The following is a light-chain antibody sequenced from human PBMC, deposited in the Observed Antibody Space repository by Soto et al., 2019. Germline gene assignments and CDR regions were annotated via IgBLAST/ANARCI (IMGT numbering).Light chain of an antibody. V-gene: IGLV1-47*01. Sequence: SALTQPPSASGTPGQRVTISCSGSSSNIGSNYVYWYQQLPGTAPKLLIYRNNQPPSGVPDRFSGSKSGTSASLAISGLRSEDEADYYCAAWDDSLSGYVFGTGTKVTVL. CDR3: AAWDDSLSGYV. CDR2: RNN. J-gene: IGLJ1*01. CDR1: SSNIGSNY.